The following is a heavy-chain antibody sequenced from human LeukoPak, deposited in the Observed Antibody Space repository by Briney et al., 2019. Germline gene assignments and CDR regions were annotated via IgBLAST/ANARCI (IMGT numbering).Heavy chain of an antibody. D-gene: IGHD5-12*01. CDR1: GYTFTSYG. J-gene: IGHJ6*02. CDR2: ISAYNGNT. V-gene: IGHV1-18*01. CDR3: ARTDSGYSGYDFYYGMDV. Sequence: ASVKVSCKASGYTFTSYGISWVRQAPGQGLEWMGWISAYNGNTNYAQKLQGRVTMTTDTSTSTAYMELRSLRSDDTAVYYCARTDSGYSGYDFYYGMDVWGQGTTVTVS.